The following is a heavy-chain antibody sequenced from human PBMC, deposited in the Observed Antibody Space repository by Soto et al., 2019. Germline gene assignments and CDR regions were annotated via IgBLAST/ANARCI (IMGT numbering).Heavy chain of an antibody. V-gene: IGHV4-31*03. D-gene: IGHD3-10*01. CDR1: GDSISSENYY. CDR2: IYYSGST. J-gene: IGHJ4*02. Sequence: SETLSLTCTVSGDSISSENYYWGWIRQHPGKGLEWIGYIYYSGSTYYNPSLKSRLTISVDTSKNQFSLKLSSVTAADTAVYYCARDRGSCTPDYWGQGTLVTVSS. CDR3: ARDRGSCTPDY.